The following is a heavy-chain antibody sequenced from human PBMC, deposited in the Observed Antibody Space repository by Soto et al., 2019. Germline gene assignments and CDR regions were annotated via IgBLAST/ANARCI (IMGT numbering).Heavy chain of an antibody. CDR1: GFSLTTVGVR. D-gene: IGHD6-19*01. J-gene: IGHJ5*02. Sequence: PTLVNPTQTLTLTCTFSGFSLTTVGVRVGWIRQPPGMVLEWLAIISWDDDKHYSPSLSNRLTITKDSSKNQVVLIMTNMESVDTGTYYCAHRRVWSSDWYDWFDPWGQGMLVTVSS. CDR3: AHRRVWSSDWYDWFDP. CDR2: ISWDDDK. V-gene: IGHV2-5*02.